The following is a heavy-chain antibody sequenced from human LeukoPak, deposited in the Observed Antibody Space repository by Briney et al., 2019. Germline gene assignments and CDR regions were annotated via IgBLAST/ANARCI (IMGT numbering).Heavy chain of an antibody. CDR2: IYYSGST. CDR3: GGARGPGGGFDY. V-gene: IGHV4-59*01. CDR1: GGSISGDY. D-gene: IGHD3-10*01. J-gene: IGHJ4*02. Sequence: SETLSLTCTVSGGSISGDYWSWIRQAPGKGLEWIAYIYYSGSTNYNPSLKSRVTISVDTSKNQFSLKLTSVTATDTAVYYCGGARGPGGGFDYWGQGTLVTVSS.